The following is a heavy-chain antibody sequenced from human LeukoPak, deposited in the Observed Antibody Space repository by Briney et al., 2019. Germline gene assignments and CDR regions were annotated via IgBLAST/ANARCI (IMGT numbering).Heavy chain of an antibody. V-gene: IGHV4-59*01. D-gene: IGHD3-10*01. CDR1: GDHIRSYY. CDR2: IFYSGST. CDR3: ARSSYGSAFDI. J-gene: IGHJ3*02. Sequence: PSENLPLTCTLGGDHIRSYYWSLSRQPPGKGLEWIGYIFYSGSTNCNPSLKSRVSISVDTSKNQFSLKLSSVSAEDAAVYCCARSSYGSAFDIWGQGTVVTVSS.